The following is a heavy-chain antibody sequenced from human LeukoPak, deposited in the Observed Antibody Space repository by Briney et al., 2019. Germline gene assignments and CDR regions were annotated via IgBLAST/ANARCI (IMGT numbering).Heavy chain of an antibody. CDR1: GFTFSSYS. V-gene: IGHV3-48*04. Sequence: GGSLRLSCAASGFTFSSYSMNWVRQAPGKGLEWVSYISSSSSTIYYADSVKGRFTISRDNAKNSLYLQMNSLRAEDTAVYYCAGETYYYDSSGYYLRAFDIWGQGTMVTVSS. D-gene: IGHD3-22*01. CDR3: AGETYYYDSSGYYLRAFDI. CDR2: ISSSSSTI. J-gene: IGHJ3*02.